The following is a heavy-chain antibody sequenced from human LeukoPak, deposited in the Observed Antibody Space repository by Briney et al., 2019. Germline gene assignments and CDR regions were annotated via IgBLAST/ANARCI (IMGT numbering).Heavy chain of an antibody. CDR3: AKDISAADAFDI. Sequence: GRSLRLSCAASGFTFDDYAMHLVRQAPGKGLEWVSGISWNSGSIGYADSVKGRFTISRDNAKNSLYLQMNSLRAEGTALYYCAKDISAADAFDIWGQGTMVTVSS. V-gene: IGHV3-9*01. CDR1: GFTFDDYA. CDR2: ISWNSGSI. J-gene: IGHJ3*02. D-gene: IGHD2-15*01.